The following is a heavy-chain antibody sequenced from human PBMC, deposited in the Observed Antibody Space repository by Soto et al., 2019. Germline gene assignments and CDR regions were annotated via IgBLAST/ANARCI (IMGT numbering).Heavy chain of an antibody. CDR3: ARFDPRYYYYGMDV. V-gene: IGHV1-2*02. CDR1: GYTFTGYY. Sequence: ASVKVSCKASGYTFTGYYMHWVRQAPGQGLEWMGWINPNSGGTNYAQKFQGRVTITADESTSTAYMEMSSLRSEDTAVYYCARFDPRYYYYGMDVWGQGTTVTVSS. J-gene: IGHJ6*02. CDR2: INPNSGGT.